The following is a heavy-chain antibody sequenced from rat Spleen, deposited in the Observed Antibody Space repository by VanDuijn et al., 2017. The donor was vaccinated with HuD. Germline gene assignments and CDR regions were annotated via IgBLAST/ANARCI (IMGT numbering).Heavy chain of an antibody. D-gene: IGHD4-3*01. CDR2: ISPGGGNT. Sequence: EVQLVESGGGLVQPGRSMKLSCVASGFTFSDYDMAWVRQDSTKGLEWVASISPGGGNTYYRDSVKGRFTVSRDNAKSTLYLQMDSLRSEDTATFYCVRQDTSGYSNWFTYWGQGTLVTVSS. J-gene: IGHJ3*01. V-gene: IGHV5-25*01. CDR1: GFTFSDYD. CDR3: VRQDTSGYSNWFTY.